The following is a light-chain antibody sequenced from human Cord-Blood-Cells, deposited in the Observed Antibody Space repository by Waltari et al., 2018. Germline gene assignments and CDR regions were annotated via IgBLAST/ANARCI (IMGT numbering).Light chain of an antibody. J-gene: IGLJ2*01. CDR1: NFGSTS. V-gene: IGLV3-21*04. CDR3: QVWDSSSDRV. Sequence: SYVLTQPPSVSVAPGQTARITCGGNNFGSTSVHWYQQKPGQAPVLVIYYDSDRPSGIPERFSGSNSGNTATLTISRVEAGDEADYYCQVWDSSSDRVFGGGTKLTVL. CDR2: YDS.